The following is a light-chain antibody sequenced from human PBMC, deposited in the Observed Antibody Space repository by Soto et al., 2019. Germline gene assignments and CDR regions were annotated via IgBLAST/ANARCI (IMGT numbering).Light chain of an antibody. CDR2: GAS. J-gene: IGKJ1*01. CDR3: QQYGSSPRT. CDR1: QSFTSNY. Sequence: EVVLTQSPGTLSLSPGERATLSCRASQSFTSNYLAWYQQKPGQTPRLLIYGASTRATGIPDRFSGSGSGTDFTLTISRLEPEDVAVYYCQQYGSSPRTCGQGTKVEIK. V-gene: IGKV3-20*01.